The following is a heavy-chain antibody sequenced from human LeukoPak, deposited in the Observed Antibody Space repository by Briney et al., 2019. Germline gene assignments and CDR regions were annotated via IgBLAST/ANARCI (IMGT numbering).Heavy chain of an antibody. V-gene: IGHV3-53*01. J-gene: IGHJ4*02. CDR2: IYSGGNT. D-gene: IGHD3-3*01. CDR1: GFTVSSNY. CDR3: ARESAYAFWY. Sequence: GGSLRLSCAASGFTVSSNYMSWVRQAPGKGLEWVSIIYSGGNTFYADSVKGRFTISRDNSKNTLYLQMNSLRDEDTAVYHCARESAYAFWYWGQGTLVAVSS.